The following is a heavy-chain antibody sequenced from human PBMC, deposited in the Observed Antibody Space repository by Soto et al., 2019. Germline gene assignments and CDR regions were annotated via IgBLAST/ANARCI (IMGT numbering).Heavy chain of an antibody. J-gene: IGHJ6*02. V-gene: IGHV3-15*07. Sequence: GGSLRLSCAASGFTFSNAGMNWVRQAPGKGLEWVGRIKSKTDGGTTDYAAPVKGRFTISRDDSKNTLYLQMNSLKTEDTAVYYCTTYERITLFGTPDVWGQGTTVTVSS. CDR2: IKSKTDGGTT. CDR3: TTYERITLFGTPDV. D-gene: IGHD3-3*01. CDR1: GFTFSNAG.